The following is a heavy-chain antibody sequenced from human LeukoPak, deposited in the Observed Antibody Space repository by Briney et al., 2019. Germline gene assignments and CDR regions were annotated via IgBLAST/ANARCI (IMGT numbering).Heavy chain of an antibody. D-gene: IGHD6-19*01. CDR3: ARVAAGSSGFDY. J-gene: IGHJ4*02. Sequence: SVKVSCKASGYTFTSYYMHWVRQAPGQGLEWMGRIIPILGIANYAQKFQGRVTITADKSTSTAYMELSSLRSEDTAVYYCARVAAGSSGFDYWGQGTLVTVSS. CDR2: IIPILGIA. CDR1: GYTFTSYY. V-gene: IGHV1-69*04.